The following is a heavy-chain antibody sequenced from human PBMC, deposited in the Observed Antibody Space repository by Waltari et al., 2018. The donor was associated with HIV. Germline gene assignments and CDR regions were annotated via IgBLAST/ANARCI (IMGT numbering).Heavy chain of an antibody. CDR3: ARDGDQDYYYYGMDV. D-gene: IGHD2-21*01. CDR2: INSDGSST. CDR1: GFTFSRYW. J-gene: IGHJ6*02. V-gene: IGHV3-74*01. Sequence: EVQLVESGGGLVQPGGSLRLSCAASGFTFSRYWMHWVRPAPGKGLVWVSRINSDGSSTSYADSVKGRFTISRDDAKNTLYLQMNSLRAEDTAVYYCARDGDQDYYYYGMDVWGQGTTVTVSS.